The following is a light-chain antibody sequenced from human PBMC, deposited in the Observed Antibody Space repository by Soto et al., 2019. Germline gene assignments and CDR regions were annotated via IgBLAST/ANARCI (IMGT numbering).Light chain of an antibody. CDR2: GAS. V-gene: IGKV3D-15*01. J-gene: IGKJ5*01. Sequence: EIVMTQSPATLSVSPGEGATLSCRASQTISSKLAWYQQKPGQAPRLPSYGASTRATGIPARFSGSGSGTEFTLTISSLQSEDFAVYYCQQYNNWPPITFGQGTRLENK. CDR3: QQYNNWPPIT. CDR1: QTISSK.